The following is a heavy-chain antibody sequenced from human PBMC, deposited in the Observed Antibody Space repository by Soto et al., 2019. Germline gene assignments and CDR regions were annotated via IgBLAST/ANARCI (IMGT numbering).Heavy chain of an antibody. J-gene: IGHJ3*02. CDR2: ISWNSGSI. CDR3: EKDVSFPWFGEGNDAFDI. D-gene: IGHD3-10*01. Sequence: EVQLVESGGDLVQPGRSLRLSCTASRFNFNDYAMHWVRQAPGKGLEWVSGISWNSGSIGYADSVKGRFTISRDNDKNYRYLKMNSLRAEDMDLYYCEKDVSFPWFGEGNDAFDIWGQGTMVTVSS. V-gene: IGHV3-9*03. CDR1: RFNFNDYA.